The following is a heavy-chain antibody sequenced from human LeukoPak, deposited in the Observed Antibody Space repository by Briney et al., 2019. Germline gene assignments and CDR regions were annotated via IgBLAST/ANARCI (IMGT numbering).Heavy chain of an antibody. CDR3: ARRSGSYFNF. Sequence: KLGESLKISCKCSGSGYSFANFWIGWVRQMPGKGLEWMGIIYPGDSDTRYSPSFEGQVTISVDKSVNTAYLQWSSLRASDTAIYFCARRSGSYFNFWGQGTQVIVSS. D-gene: IGHD1-26*01. CDR2: IYPGDSDT. CDR1: GYSFANFW. J-gene: IGHJ4*02. V-gene: IGHV5-51*01.